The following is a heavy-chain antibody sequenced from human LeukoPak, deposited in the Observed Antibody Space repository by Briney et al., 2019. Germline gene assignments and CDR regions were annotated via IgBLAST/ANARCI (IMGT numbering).Heavy chain of an antibody. J-gene: IGHJ4*02. D-gene: IGHD3-3*02. Sequence: PSETLSHSCAVYGGPFSGYYCSWIRQPPGRGLEWVGEINHSGSTNYNPSLKSRATISVDTSKTQFSLKLSSVTAADTAVYYCARWPPFASFRHFDYWGQGTLVTVSS. CDR3: ARWPPFASFRHFDY. CDR2: INHSGST. V-gene: IGHV4-34*01. CDR1: GGPFSGYY.